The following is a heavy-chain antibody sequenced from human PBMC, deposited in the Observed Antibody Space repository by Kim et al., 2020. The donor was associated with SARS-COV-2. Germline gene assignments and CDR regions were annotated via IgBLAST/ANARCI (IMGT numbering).Heavy chain of an antibody. CDR2: INTSGST. Sequence: SETLSLTCAVYGVSFSDYYWSWVRQPPGKGLEWVGEINTSGSTNYTPSLASRVTISIDTSKNQFSLKLSCVTAADTAVYYCARGSYSSSLPFHMDVWGKGTTVTASS. CDR1: GVSFSDYY. D-gene: IGHD6-13*01. J-gene: IGHJ6*03. CDR3: ARGSYSSSLPFHMDV. V-gene: IGHV4-34*01.